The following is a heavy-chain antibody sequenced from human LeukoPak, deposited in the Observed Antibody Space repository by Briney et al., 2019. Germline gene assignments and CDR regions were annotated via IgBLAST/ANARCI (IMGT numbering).Heavy chain of an antibody. CDR3: ARVGYCSSTSCRNFYYYYGMDV. CDR1: GGTFISYA. J-gene: IGHJ6*04. Sequence: GASVKVSFKASGGTFISYAICWVRQAPGQGIEWMGGIIPIFVTANYAQKFQGRVTITADKSKSTAYMELSSLRSEDTAVYYCARVGYCSSTSCRNFYYYYGMDVWGKGTTVTVSS. CDR2: IIPIFVTA. V-gene: IGHV1-69*06. D-gene: IGHD2-2*01.